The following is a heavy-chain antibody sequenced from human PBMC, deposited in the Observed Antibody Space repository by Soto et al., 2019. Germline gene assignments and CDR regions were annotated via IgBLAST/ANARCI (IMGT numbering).Heavy chain of an antibody. V-gene: IGHV1-18*01. Sequence: QVQLVQSGAEVKKPGASVKVSCKASGYTFTSYGISRVRQAPGQGLEWMGWISAYNGNTNYAQKLQGSVTMTTDTSTSTAYMELRSLRSDDTAVYYCARVGERITIFGVVGNWFDPWGQGTLVTVSS. D-gene: IGHD3-3*01. CDR1: GYTFTSYG. CDR2: ISAYNGNT. J-gene: IGHJ5*02. CDR3: ARVGERITIFGVVGNWFDP.